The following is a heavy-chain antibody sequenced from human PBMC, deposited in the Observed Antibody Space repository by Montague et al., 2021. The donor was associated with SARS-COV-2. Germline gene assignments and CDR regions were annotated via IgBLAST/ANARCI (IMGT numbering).Heavy chain of an antibody. CDR2: IYYSGST. Sequence: SETLSLTCTVSGGSISSSSYYWGWIRQPPGKGLEWIGSIYYSGSTYYNPSLKSRVTISVDTSKNQFSLKLSSVTPADTAVYYCARQGSGSYYNWFDPWGQGTLVTVSS. D-gene: IGHD1-26*01. J-gene: IGHJ5*02. CDR3: ARQGSGSYYNWFDP. V-gene: IGHV4-39*01. CDR1: GGSISSSSYY.